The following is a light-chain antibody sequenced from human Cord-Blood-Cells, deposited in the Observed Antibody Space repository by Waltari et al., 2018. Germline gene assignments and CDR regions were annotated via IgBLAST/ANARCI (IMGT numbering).Light chain of an antibody. CDR1: QSVLYSSNNKNY. Sequence: DIVMNQSTDSLAVSLGERATINCKSSQSVLYSSNNKNYLAWYQQKPGQPPKLLIYWASTRESGVPDRFSGSGSGTDFTLTISSLQAEDVAVYYCQQYYSTPPTFGGGTKVEIK. CDR2: WAS. J-gene: IGKJ4*01. CDR3: QQYYSTPPT. V-gene: IGKV4-1*01.